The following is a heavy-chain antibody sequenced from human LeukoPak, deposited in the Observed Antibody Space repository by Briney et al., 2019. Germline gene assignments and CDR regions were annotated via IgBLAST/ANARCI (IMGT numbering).Heavy chain of an antibody. CDR3: ARGRVSGTTLVTWFDN. J-gene: IGHJ5*02. Sequence: ASVKVSCKPSGGTFSSYAISWVRQAPGQGLEWLGGIISISPTANYAQKFQDRVTMNMDESTTTAFMELSSLRSDDTAVYYCARGRVSGTTLVTWFDNWGQGTLVTVSS. CDR1: GGTFSSYA. CDR2: IISISPTA. V-gene: IGHV1-69*05. D-gene: IGHD5-18*01.